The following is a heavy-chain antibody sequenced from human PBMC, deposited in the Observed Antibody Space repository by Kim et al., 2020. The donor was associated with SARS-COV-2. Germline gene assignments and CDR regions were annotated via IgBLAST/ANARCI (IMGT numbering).Heavy chain of an antibody. CDR3: ARDYPGDLYYFDY. D-gene: IGHD3-16*02. J-gene: IGHJ4*02. V-gene: IGHV3-11*01. Sequence: YAASVKGRFTISRDNAKNSLYLQMNSLRAEDTAVYYCARDYPGDLYYFDYWGQGTLVTVSS.